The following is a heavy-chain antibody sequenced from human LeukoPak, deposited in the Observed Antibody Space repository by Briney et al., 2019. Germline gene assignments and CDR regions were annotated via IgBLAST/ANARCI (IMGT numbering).Heavy chain of an antibody. CDR1: GGSISSYY. D-gene: IGHD3-10*01. CDR2: IYTSGST. CDR3: ARVAVRGVLRAFDI. Sequence: SDTLSLTCTVSGGSISSYYWSWIRQPAGKGLEWIGRIYTSGSTNYNPSLKSRITMSVDTSKNQFSLKLSSVTAADTAVYYCARVAVRGVLRAFDIWGQGTMVTVSS. V-gene: IGHV4-4*07. J-gene: IGHJ3*02.